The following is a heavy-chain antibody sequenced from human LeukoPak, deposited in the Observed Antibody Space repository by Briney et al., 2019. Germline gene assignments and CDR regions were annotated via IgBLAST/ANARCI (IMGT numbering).Heavy chain of an antibody. D-gene: IGHD3-22*01. CDR1: GGTFSNYG. Sequence: SVKVSCKASGGTFSNYGIGWVRQAPGQGLEWMGGIIPIFGTANYAQNLQGRVTITADESTTTAYMELSSLRSDDTAVYYCARVEDYDGWFDPWGQGTLVTVSS. V-gene: IGHV1-69*13. CDR2: IIPIFGTA. J-gene: IGHJ5*02. CDR3: ARVEDYDGWFDP.